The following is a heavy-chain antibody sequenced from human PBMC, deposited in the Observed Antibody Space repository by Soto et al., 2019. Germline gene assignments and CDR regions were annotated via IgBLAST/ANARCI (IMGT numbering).Heavy chain of an antibody. CDR1: GGSISSSSYY. J-gene: IGHJ4*02. CDR3: ARPGIAVAGFDY. V-gene: IGHV4-39*01. Sequence: SETLSLTCTVSGGSISSSSYYWGWIRQPPGRGLEWIGSIYYSGSTYYNPSLKSRVTISVDTSKNQFSLKLSSVTAADTAVYYCARPGIAVAGFDYWGQGTLVTVSS. D-gene: IGHD6-19*01. CDR2: IYYSGST.